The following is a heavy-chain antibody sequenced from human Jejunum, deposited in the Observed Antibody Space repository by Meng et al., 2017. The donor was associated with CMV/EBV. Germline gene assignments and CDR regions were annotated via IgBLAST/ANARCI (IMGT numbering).Heavy chain of an antibody. CDR3: ARTSYTNYNYYAMDV. Sequence: GGSLSNYFCSWLRQPPRQGLEWIGYIYYSGSTYYNPSLKSRVTVSVDTSKNQFSLKLSSLTAADTAVYYCARTSYTNYNYYAMDVWGQGTTVTVSS. D-gene: IGHD1-1*01. J-gene: IGHJ6*02. V-gene: IGHV4-59*01. CDR1: GGSLSNYF. CDR2: IYYSGST.